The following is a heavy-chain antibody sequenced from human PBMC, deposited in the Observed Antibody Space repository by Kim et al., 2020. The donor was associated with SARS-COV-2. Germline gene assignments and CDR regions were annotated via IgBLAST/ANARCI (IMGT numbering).Heavy chain of an antibody. CDR3: ASTRHDYDFWSGYPY. CDR1: GFTFSDYY. D-gene: IGHD3-3*01. V-gene: IGHV3-11*03. CDR2: ISSSSSYT. Sequence: GGSLRLSCAASGFTFSDYYMSWIRQAPGKGLEWVSYISSSSSYTNYADSVKGRFTISRDNAKNSLYLQMNSLRAEDTAVYYCASTRHDYDFWSGYPYWGQGTLVTVSS. J-gene: IGHJ4*02.